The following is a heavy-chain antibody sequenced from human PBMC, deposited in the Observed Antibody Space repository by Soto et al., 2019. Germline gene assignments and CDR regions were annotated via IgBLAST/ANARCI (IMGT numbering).Heavy chain of an antibody. V-gene: IGHV1-18*01. CDR2: ISAYNGNT. J-gene: IGHJ4*02. D-gene: IGHD2-2*01. Sequence: QVQLVQSGAEVKKPGASVKVSCKASGYTFTSYGISWVRQAPGQGLEWMGWISAYNGNTNYAQKLQGRVTMTTDTSTSTAYMELRSLRSDDTAVYYCAGAFNPLLVPAATAFDYWGQGTLVTVSS. CDR1: GYTFTSYG. CDR3: AGAFNPLLVPAATAFDY.